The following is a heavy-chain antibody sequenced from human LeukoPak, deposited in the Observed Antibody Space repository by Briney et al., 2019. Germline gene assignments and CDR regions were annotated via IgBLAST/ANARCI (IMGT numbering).Heavy chain of an antibody. D-gene: IGHD3-10*01. Sequence: SETLSLTCAVYGGSFSSYYWSWIRQPPGKGLEWIGEINHSGSTNYNPSLKSRVTISVDTSKNQFSLKLSSVTAADTAVYYCARGARVWFGRSYYFDYWGQGTLVTVSS. J-gene: IGHJ4*02. CDR3: ARGARVWFGRSYYFDY. V-gene: IGHV4-34*01. CDR1: GGSFSSYY. CDR2: INHSGST.